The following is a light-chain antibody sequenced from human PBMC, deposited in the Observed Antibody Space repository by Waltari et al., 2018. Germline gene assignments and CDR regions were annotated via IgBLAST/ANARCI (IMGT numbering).Light chain of an antibody. J-gene: IGKJ2*01. Sequence: DIQLTQSPSFLSAVVGDRVTITCRASQDISIFLAWYQQTPGKAPKLLIFAASDLQSGVPLRFSSTGSGTEFTLTISSLRPEDFATYYCQQLHSYPHTFGQGTTLAIK. V-gene: IGKV1-9*01. CDR3: QQLHSYPHT. CDR2: AAS. CDR1: QDISIF.